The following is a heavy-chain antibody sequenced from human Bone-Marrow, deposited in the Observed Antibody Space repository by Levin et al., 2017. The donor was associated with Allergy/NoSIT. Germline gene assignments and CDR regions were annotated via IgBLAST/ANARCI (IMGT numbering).Heavy chain of an antibody. CDR1: GFSFSSYA. CDR3: AKDQSAYSYDFLDS. Sequence: GESLKISCAASGFSFSSYAMTWVRQAPGKGLEWVSGISASARSTYYADSVKGRFTISRDNAKNTLYLQMNSLTTEDTAVYYCAKDQSAYSYDFLDSWGQGTLVTVSS. J-gene: IGHJ4*02. V-gene: IGHV3-23*01. CDR2: ISASARST. D-gene: IGHD5-18*01.